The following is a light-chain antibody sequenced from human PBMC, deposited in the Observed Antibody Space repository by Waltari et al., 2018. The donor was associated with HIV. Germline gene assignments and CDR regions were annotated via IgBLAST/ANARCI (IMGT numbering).Light chain of an antibody. CDR1: SSDVGGYNL. V-gene: IGLV2-23*02. Sequence: QSALTQPASVSGSPGQSITISCTGTSSDVGGYNLVSWYQQHPGKAPKLMIYEVSKPPSGVASRFSGSKAGNTASLTVSGLQAEDEADYYCCAYAGSTTYVIFGGGTKLTVL. CDR3: CAYAGSTTYVI. J-gene: IGLJ2*01. CDR2: EVS.